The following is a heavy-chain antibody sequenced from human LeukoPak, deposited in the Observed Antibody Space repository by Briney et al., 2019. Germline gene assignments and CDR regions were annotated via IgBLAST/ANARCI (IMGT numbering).Heavy chain of an antibody. CDR2: IKQAGSVN. Sequence: HGGSLRLSCAASGFTFSNYWMIWVRQAPGKGLEGVGNIKQAGSVNRYADSVRGRFTISRDNAQTSLYLQMNSLRAEDTAVYYCARYGSGKNFDYWGQGTLVTVSS. D-gene: IGHD3-10*01. CDR1: GFTFSNYW. V-gene: IGHV3-7*02. CDR3: ARYGSGKNFDY. J-gene: IGHJ4*02.